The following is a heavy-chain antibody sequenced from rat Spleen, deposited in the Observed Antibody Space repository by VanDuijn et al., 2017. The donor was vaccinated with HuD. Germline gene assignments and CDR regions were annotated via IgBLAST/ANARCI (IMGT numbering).Heavy chain of an antibody. V-gene: IGHV3-3*01. D-gene: IGHD1-1*01. Sequence: EVQLQESGPGLVKPSQSLSLTCSVTAYSITSSYRWTWIRKFPGNKLEWMGYINTAGSTNYNPSLKNRISITRDTSKNQFFLQVNSVTTDDSATYYCARSPYYYNNGEFDYWGQGVMVSVSS. CDR3: ARSPYYYNNGEFDY. J-gene: IGHJ2*01. CDR2: INTAGST. CDR1: AYSITSSYR.